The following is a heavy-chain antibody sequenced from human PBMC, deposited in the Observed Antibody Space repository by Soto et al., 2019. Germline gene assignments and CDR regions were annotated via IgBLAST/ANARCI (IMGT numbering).Heavy chain of an antibody. Sequence: PSETLSLTCAVYGGSFSGYYWSWIRQPPGKGLEWIGEINHSGSTNYNPSLKSRVTISVDTSKNQFSLKLSSVTAADMAVYYCARGLQWLVHNWFDPWGQGTLVTVSS. CDR3: ARGLQWLVHNWFDP. V-gene: IGHV4-34*01. J-gene: IGHJ5*02. D-gene: IGHD6-19*01. CDR1: GGSFSGYY. CDR2: INHSGST.